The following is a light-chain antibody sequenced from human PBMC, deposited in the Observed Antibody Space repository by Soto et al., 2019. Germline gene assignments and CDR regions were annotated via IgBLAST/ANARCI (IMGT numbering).Light chain of an antibody. CDR3: SSYTSSSTDV. CDR2: DVS. Sequence: QSALTQPAPVSVSPGQSITISCTGTSSDVGAYNYVSWYQQHPGKAPKLMIYDVSNRPSGVSNRFSGSKSGNTASLTISGLQAEDEADYYCSSYTSSSTDVFGTGTKLTVL. J-gene: IGLJ1*01. V-gene: IGLV2-14*03. CDR1: SSDVGAYNY.